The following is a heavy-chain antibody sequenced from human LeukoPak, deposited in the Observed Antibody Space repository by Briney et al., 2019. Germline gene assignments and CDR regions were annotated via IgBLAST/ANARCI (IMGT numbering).Heavy chain of an antibody. CDR3: ARGGLRYFGPEYCDY. D-gene: IGHD3-9*01. CDR1: GYTFTSYG. V-gene: IGHV7-4-1*02. Sequence: RASVKVSCKASGYTFTSYGMNWVRQAPGQGLEWMGWINTNTGNPTYAQGVTGRFVFSLDTSVTTAYLQISSLKAEDTAVYYCARGGLRYFGPEYCDYWGQGTLVTVSS. CDR2: INTNTGNP. J-gene: IGHJ4*02.